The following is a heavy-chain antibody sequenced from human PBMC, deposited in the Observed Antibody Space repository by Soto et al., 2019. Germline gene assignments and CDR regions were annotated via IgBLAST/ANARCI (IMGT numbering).Heavy chain of an antibody. CDR1: GFSLTTSGVG. V-gene: IGHV2-5*02. CDR3: AHRLGQSGSSWDSGAFDI. CDR2: IYWDDDN. Sequence: SGPTLVNPTQILTLTFTFSGFSLTTSGVGVGWIRQPPGKALEWLGFIYWDDDNRYSPSLKSGVTITRDTSKSLVVLIMTNMDPMDTATYYCAHRLGQSGSSWDSGAFDIWGQGIMVTVSS. J-gene: IGHJ3*02. D-gene: IGHD6-13*01.